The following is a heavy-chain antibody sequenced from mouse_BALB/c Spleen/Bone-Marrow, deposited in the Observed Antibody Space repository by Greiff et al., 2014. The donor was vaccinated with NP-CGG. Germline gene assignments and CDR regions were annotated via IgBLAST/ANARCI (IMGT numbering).Heavy chain of an antibody. CDR3: AREGDSAFAY. CDR2: INYSGFT. J-gene: IGHJ3*01. D-gene: IGHD2-13*01. V-gene: IGHV3-2*02. CDR1: GCSITSDYA. Sequence: EVKLQESGPGLVKPSQSLSLTCTVTGCSITSDYAWNWIRQFPGDKLEWMGYINYSGFTTYNPSLKSRISITRDTSKNQFFLQLNSVTTEDTATYYCAREGDSAFAYWGQGTLVTGSA.